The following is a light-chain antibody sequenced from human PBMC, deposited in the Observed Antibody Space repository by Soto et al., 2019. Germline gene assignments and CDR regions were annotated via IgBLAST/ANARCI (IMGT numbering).Light chain of an antibody. CDR1: SSDVGGYNY. Sequence: VLTQPRSVSGSPGQSVTISCTGTSSDVGGYNYVSWYQQYSGKAPKVMIYDVSKRPSGVPDRFSGSKSGNTASLTISGLQAEDEADYYCCSYAASNTFVFGTGTKVTVL. CDR3: CSYAASNTFV. V-gene: IGLV2-11*01. CDR2: DVS. J-gene: IGLJ1*01.